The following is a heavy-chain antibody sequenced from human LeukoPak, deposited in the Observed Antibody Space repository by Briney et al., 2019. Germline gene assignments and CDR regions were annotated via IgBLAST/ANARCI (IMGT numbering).Heavy chain of an antibody. CDR1: GFTFSDYY. CDR3: AKNYYGSSGLFDY. J-gene: IGHJ4*02. V-gene: IGHV3-11*06. CDR2: ISSSSSYI. Sequence: GGSLRLSCAASGFTFSDYYMSWIRQAPGKGLEWDSYISSSSSYIYYADSVKGRFTISRDNAKNSLHLQMNSLRAEDTAVYYCAKNYYGSSGLFDYWGQGTLVIVSS. D-gene: IGHD3-22*01.